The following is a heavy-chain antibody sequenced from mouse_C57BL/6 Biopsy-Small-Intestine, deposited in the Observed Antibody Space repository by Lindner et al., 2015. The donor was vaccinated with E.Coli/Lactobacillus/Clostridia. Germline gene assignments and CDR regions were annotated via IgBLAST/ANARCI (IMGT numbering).Heavy chain of an antibody. D-gene: IGHD2-4*01. CDR1: GYTFTNYF. J-gene: IGHJ3*01. CDR3: AITHHSGSSHDC. Sequence: SVKVSCKASGYTFTNYFVHWVRQAPGQGLEWMGWINPKSGGTNYAQRFQGSVTMTRDTSISTAYMELSGLGSDDTAVYYCAITHHSGSSHDCWGQGTLVTVS. CDR2: INPKSGGT. V-gene: IGHV1-72*04.